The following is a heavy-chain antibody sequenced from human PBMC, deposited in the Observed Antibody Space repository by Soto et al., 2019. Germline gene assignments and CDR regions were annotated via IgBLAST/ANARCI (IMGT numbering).Heavy chain of an antibody. CDR1: GGSISSYY. Sequence: SETLSLTCTVSGGSISSYYWSWIRQPPGKGLEWIGYIYYSGSTNYNPSLKSRVTISVDTSKNQSSLKLSSVTAADTAVYYCARHNCSSTSCYDRNWFDPWGQGTLVTVSS. D-gene: IGHD2-2*01. J-gene: IGHJ5*02. CDR2: IYYSGST. V-gene: IGHV4-59*08. CDR3: ARHNCSSTSCYDRNWFDP.